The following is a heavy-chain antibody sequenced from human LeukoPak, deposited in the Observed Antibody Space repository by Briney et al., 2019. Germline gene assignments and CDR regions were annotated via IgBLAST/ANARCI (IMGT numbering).Heavy chain of an antibody. J-gene: IGHJ6*02. D-gene: IGHD3-3*01. Sequence: GGSLRLSCAASGFTFSSSAMSWVRQAPGKGLEWVSAISNNGGYTYYADSVQGRFTISRDNSKNTLSLQMNSLRAEDTAVYYCARGGRYDFWSGYGPDGMDVWGQGTTVTVSS. CDR3: ARGGRYDFWSGYGPDGMDV. CDR1: GFTFSSSA. CDR2: ISNNGGYT. V-gene: IGHV3-23*01.